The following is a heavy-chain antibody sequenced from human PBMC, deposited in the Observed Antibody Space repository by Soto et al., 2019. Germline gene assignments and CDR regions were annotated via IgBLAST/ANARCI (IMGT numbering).Heavy chain of an antibody. J-gene: IGHJ5*02. CDR3: ARDPGYSCGNT. CDR1: GYTFTSYA. CDR2: INAGNGNT. Sequence: ASVKVSCKASGYTFTSYAMLWVRQAPGQRLEWMGWINAGNGNTKYSQKFQGRVTITRDTSASTAYMELSSLRSEDTAVYYCARDPGYSCGNTWGQGTLVTVSS. D-gene: IGHD5-18*01. V-gene: IGHV1-3*01.